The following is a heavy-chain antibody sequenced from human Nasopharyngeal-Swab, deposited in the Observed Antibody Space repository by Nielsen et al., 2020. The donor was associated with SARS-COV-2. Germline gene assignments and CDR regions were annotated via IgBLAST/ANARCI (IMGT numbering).Heavy chain of an antibody. J-gene: IGHJ5*02. D-gene: IGHD3-3*01. Sequence: SETLSLTCAVYGGSFSGYYWSWIRQPPGKGLEWIGEINHRGSTNYNPSLKSRVTISVDTSKNQFSLKLSSVTAADTAVYYCARQDTYDFWSGYTPAWFDPWGQGTLVTVSS. CDR1: GGSFSGYY. CDR2: INHRGST. V-gene: IGHV4-34*01. CDR3: ARQDTYDFWSGYTPAWFDP.